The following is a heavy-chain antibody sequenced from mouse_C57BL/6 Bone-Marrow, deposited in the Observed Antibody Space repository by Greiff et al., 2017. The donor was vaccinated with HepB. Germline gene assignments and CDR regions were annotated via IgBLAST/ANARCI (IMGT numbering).Heavy chain of an antibody. Sequence: VQLQQSGAELVRPGTSVKLSCKASGYTFTSYWMHWVKQRPGQGLEWIGVIDPSDSYTNYNQKFKGKATLTVDTSSSTAYMQLSSLTSEDSAVYYCARGHYGSSKDYWGQGTTLTVAS. D-gene: IGHD1-1*01. J-gene: IGHJ2*01. CDR3: ARGHYGSSKDY. CDR2: IDPSDSYT. CDR1: GYTFTSYW. V-gene: IGHV1-59*01.